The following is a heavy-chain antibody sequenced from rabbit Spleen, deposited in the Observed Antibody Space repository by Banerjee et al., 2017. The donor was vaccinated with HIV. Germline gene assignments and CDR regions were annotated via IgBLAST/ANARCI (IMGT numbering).Heavy chain of an antibody. D-gene: IGHD2-1*01. V-gene: IGHV1S45*01. CDR3: ARDFDF. CDR1: GFTISSSHW. Sequence: QEQLVESGGGLVQPEGSLTLTCTASGFTISSSHWIWWVRQAPGKRPEWIACIVTGDDRTYYASWAKGRFTISKTSSTTVTLQMTSLTAADTATYFCARDFDFWGQGTLVTVS. CDR2: IVTGDDRT. J-gene: IGHJ3*01.